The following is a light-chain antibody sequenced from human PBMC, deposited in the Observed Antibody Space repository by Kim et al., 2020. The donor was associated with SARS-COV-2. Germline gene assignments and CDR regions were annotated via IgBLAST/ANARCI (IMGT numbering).Light chain of an antibody. CDR3: GTWDSSLSAVV. V-gene: IGLV1-51*01. Sequence: GQKVTIAWSGSSSNMRNSYVTWYRQLPGTAPKLLSYDNNKRPSGIPDRFSGSKSGTSAALGITGLQTGDEADYYCGTWDSSLSAVVFGGGTQLTVL. CDR2: DNN. CDR1: SSNMRNSY. J-gene: IGLJ2*01.